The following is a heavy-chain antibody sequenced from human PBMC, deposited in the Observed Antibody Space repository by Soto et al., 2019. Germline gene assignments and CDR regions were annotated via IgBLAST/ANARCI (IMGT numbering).Heavy chain of an antibody. CDR2: IYHRGDT. J-gene: IGHJ5*02. CDR3: ARARTVGVEFWFDP. D-gene: IGHD4-4*01. CDR1: GGSINSGGYS. V-gene: IGHV4-30-2*01. Sequence: SETLSLTCAVSGGSINSGGYSWNWIRQPPGKGLEWIGHIYHRGDTYYNPSLKSRVTISVDRSKNQFSLNLNSVTAADTAVYFCARARTVGVEFWFDPWGQGTLVTVSS.